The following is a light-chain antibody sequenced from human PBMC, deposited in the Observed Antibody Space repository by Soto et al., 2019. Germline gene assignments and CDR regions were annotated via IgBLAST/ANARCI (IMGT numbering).Light chain of an antibody. J-gene: IGKJ4*01. CDR1: QSILYSSNNKNY. Sequence: IVMTQSPDSLAVSLGERATINCKSSQSILYSSNNKNYLAWYQQKPGQPPKLLIYWASTRESGVPDRFSGSGSGTDFTLTISSLQAEDVAVYFCQHYYSSPFTFGGGTKVEIK. CDR3: QHYYSSPFT. V-gene: IGKV4-1*01. CDR2: WAS.